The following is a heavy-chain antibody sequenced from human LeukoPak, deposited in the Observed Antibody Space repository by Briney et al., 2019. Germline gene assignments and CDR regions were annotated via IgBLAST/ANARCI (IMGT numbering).Heavy chain of an antibody. D-gene: IGHD6-13*01. Sequence: SETLSLTCTVSGGSISSYYWSWIRQPPGKGLEWIGYIYYSGTTNYNPSLKSRVTISVDTSKNQFSLKLSSVTAADTAVYYCARDVVAAAGTWDYWGQGTLVTVSS. V-gene: IGHV4-59*01. CDR1: GGSISSYY. CDR3: ARDVVAAAGTWDY. CDR2: IYYSGTT. J-gene: IGHJ4*02.